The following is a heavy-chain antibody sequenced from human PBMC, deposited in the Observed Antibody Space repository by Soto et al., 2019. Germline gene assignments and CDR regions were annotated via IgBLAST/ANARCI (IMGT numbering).Heavy chain of an antibody. J-gene: IGHJ6*02. CDR3: ARGSCVLRCYYYYYGMDV. V-gene: IGHV1-69*13. CDR2: IIPIFGTA. D-gene: IGHD2-15*01. CDR1: GGTFSSSA. Sequence: SVKVSCKASGGTFSSSAISWVRQAPGQGLAWMGGIIPIFGTANYARKFQGRVTITADESTSPAYMELSSLRAEDTAVYYCARGSCVLRCYYYYYGMDVWGQGTTVTVSS.